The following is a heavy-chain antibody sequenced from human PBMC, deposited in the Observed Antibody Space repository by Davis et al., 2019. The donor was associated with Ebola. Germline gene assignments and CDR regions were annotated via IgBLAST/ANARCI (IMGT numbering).Heavy chain of an antibody. J-gene: IGHJ5*01. V-gene: IGHV1-2*02. CDR2: INPNSGGT. Sequence: ASVKVSCKASGYTFTGYYMHWVRQAPGQGLEWMGWINPNSGGTNYAQKFQGRVTMTRDTSISTAYMELSRLRSDDTAVYYCARDRPAAIRSVNWFDYWGQGTLVTVSS. CDR1: GYTFTGYY. D-gene: IGHD2-2*02. CDR3: ARDRPAAIRSVNWFDY.